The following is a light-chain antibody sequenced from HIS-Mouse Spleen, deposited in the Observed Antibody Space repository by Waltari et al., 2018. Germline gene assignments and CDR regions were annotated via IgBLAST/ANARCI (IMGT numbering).Light chain of an antibody. Sequence: QSVLTQPPSVSGAPGQRVTISCTGSSSNIGAGYDVHWYQQLPGTAPKLLIYGNSSRPSGVPDRFTGLQAEDEADYYCQSYDSSLSGWVFGGGTKLTVL. CDR2: GNS. CDR3: QSYDSSLSGWV. J-gene: IGLJ3*02. CDR1: SSNIGAGYD. V-gene: IGLV1-40*01.